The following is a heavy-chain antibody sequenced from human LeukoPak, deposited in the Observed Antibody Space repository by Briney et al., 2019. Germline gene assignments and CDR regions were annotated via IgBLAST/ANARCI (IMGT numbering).Heavy chain of an antibody. D-gene: IGHD2-21*01. Sequence: SVKVSCRASGGTFSNYGISWVRQAPGQGLEWMGGISPIFGTAKYVQKFQGRVTITADESTSTAYMELSSLRSEDTAVYYCARSRGIPDAFDMWGLGTMVTVSS. CDR3: ARSRGIPDAFDM. J-gene: IGHJ3*02. V-gene: IGHV1-69*13. CDR2: ISPIFGTA. CDR1: GGTFSNYG.